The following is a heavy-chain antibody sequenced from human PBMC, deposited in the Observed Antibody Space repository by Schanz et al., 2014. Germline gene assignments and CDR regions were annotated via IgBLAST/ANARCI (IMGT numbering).Heavy chain of an antibody. J-gene: IGHJ3*02. CDR1: GGSVRSNTYF. V-gene: IGHV4-39*07. CDR3: ARERDALDI. CDR2: ISYGGST. Sequence: QLRVQESGPGLVKPSETLSLTCTVSGGSVRSNTYFWAWIRQPPGKGLEWIGSISYGGSTYYNPSLKSRVTISTDMSRNQFSLRLKSVTAADTALYYCARERDALDIWGQGTMVIVSS.